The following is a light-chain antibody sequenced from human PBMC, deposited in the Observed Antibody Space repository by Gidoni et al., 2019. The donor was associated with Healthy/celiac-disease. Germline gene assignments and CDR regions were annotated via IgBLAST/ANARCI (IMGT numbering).Light chain of an antibody. J-gene: IGKJ2*01. CDR3: QQSYSTLET. CDR1: QSISSY. Sequence: DIQMIQSPSSLSASVGDRVSITCRASQSISSYLNWYQQKPGKAPKLLIYAASSLQSGVPSRFSGSGSGTDFTLTISSLQPEDFATYYCQQSYSTLETFGQGTKLEIK. V-gene: IGKV1-39*01. CDR2: AAS.